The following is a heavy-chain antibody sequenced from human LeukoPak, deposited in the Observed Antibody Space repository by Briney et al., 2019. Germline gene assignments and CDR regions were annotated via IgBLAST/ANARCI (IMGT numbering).Heavy chain of an antibody. V-gene: IGHV3-21*01. Sequence: GGSLRLSCAASGFTFSSYSMNWVRQAPGKGLEWVSSISSSSSYIYYADSVKGRFTISRDNAKNSLYLQMNSLRAEDTAVYYCARPLNRYCSGGSCYSETLLFPESSPQDAFDIWGQGTMVTVSS. CDR1: GFTFSSYS. CDR2: ISSSSSYI. CDR3: ARPLNRYCSGGSCYSETLLFPESSPQDAFDI. J-gene: IGHJ3*02. D-gene: IGHD2-15*01.